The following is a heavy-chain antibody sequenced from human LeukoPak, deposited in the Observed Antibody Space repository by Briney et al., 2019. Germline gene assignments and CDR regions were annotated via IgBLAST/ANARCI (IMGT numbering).Heavy chain of an antibody. D-gene: IGHD4-17*01. Sequence: SLRLSCTASGFTFGDYAMSWVRQAPGKGLEWVAFIRSNAYGGTTEYAASVKGRFTISRDDSKSIAYLQMNSLKTDDTAVYYCLTVTGYWGKGNIVTASS. CDR3: LTVTGY. V-gene: IGHV3-49*04. J-gene: IGHJ4*02. CDR1: GFTFGDYA. CDR2: IRSNAYGGTT.